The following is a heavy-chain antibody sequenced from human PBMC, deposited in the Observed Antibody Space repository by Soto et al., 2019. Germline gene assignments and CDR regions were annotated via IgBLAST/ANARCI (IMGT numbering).Heavy chain of an antibody. Sequence: SETLSLTCAVYGGSFSGYYWSWIRQPPGKGLEWIGEINHSGSTNYNPSLKSRVTISVDTSKNQFSLKLSSVTAADTAVYYCARGGMEWLRFAYYYYYYMGVWGKGTTVTVSS. V-gene: IGHV4-34*01. CDR3: ARGGMEWLRFAYYYYYYMGV. CDR2: INHSGST. CDR1: GGSFSGYY. J-gene: IGHJ6*03. D-gene: IGHD5-12*01.